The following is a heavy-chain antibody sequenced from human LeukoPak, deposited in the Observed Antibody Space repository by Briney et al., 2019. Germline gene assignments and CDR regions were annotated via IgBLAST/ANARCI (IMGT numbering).Heavy chain of an antibody. V-gene: IGHV1-69*05. Sequence: ASVKVSCKASGGTFSSYAISWVRQAPGQGLEWMGRIIPIFGTANYAQKFQGRVTITTDESTSTAYMELRSLRSDDTAVYYCARPRYCSGGSCYGDWFDPWGQGTLVTVSS. J-gene: IGHJ5*02. CDR2: IIPIFGTA. D-gene: IGHD2-15*01. CDR3: ARPRYCSGGSCYGDWFDP. CDR1: GGTFSSYA.